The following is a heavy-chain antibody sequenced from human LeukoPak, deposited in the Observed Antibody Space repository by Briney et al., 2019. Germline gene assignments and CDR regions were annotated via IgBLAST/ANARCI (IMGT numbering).Heavy chain of an antibody. CDR2: INPSGGST. J-gene: IGHJ5*02. CDR3: ARDNNPRGDYSNYQRSWFDP. D-gene: IGHD4-11*01. V-gene: IGHV1-46*01. Sequence: ASVKVSCKASGYTFTSYYMHWVRQAPGQGLEWMGIINPSGGSTSYAQKFQGRVTMTRDTSTSTVYMELSSLRSEDTAVYYCARDNNPRGDYSNYQRSWFDPWGQGTLVTVSS. CDR1: GYTFTSYY.